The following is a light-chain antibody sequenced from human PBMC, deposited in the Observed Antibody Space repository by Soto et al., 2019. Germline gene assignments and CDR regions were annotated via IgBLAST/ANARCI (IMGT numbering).Light chain of an antibody. CDR2: DVS. V-gene: IGLV2-14*01. CDR3: SSYTSSSTLSYV. CDR1: SSDVGGYNY. Sequence: SALTQPASVSGSPGQSITISCTGTSSDVGGYNYVSWYQQHPGKAPKLMIYDVSNRPSGVSNRFSGSKSGNTASLTISGLQAEDEADYYCSSYTSSSTLSYVFGTGTQLTVL. J-gene: IGLJ1*01.